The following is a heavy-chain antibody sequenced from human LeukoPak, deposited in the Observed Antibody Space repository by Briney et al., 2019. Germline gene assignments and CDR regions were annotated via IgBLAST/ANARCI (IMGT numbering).Heavy chain of an antibody. CDR2: INFSGTT. Sequence: SETLSLTCTVSGGSISSSRFFWAWIRQPPGKGLEWIGNINFSGTTYYNPSLKSRVTLSVDTSKNQFSLKLSSVTAADTAVYYYARIISSGLKKYFQHWGQGTLVTVSS. J-gene: IGHJ1*01. CDR1: GGSISSSRFF. V-gene: IGHV4-39*07. D-gene: IGHD3-22*01. CDR3: ARIISSGLKKYFQH.